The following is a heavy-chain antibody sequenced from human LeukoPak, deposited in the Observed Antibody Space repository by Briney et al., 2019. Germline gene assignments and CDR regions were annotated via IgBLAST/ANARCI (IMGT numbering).Heavy chain of an antibody. J-gene: IGHJ4*02. D-gene: IGHD3-16*01. V-gene: IGHV3-53*05. CDR1: GFTVSSNY. CDR3: ARSRYDYVWGSYSEIDY. Sequence: GGSLRLSCAASGFTVSSNYMSWVRQAPGKGLEWVSVIYSGGSTYYADSVKGRFTISRDNSKNTLYLQMNSLRAKDTAVYYCARSRYDYVWGSYSEIDYWGQGTLVTVSS. CDR2: IYSGGST.